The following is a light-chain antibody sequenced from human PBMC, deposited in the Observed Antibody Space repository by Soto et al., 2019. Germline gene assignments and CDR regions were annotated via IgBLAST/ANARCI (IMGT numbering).Light chain of an antibody. CDR1: QSVSRSY. J-gene: IGKJ1*01. CDR3: QQYGSSPPT. V-gene: IGKV3-20*01. Sequence: EIVLTQSPGTLSLSPGERATLSCRASQSVSRSYLAWYQQKPGQARRLLIYGASSRATGIPDRFSGSGSGTDFTLTISRLEPEEFAVYYCQQYGSSPPTFGQGTKVDIK. CDR2: GAS.